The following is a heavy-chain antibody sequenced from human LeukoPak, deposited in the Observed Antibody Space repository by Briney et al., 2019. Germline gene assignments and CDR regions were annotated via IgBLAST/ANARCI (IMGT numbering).Heavy chain of an antibody. V-gene: IGHV1-18*01. D-gene: IGHD3-3*01. CDR3: ARDLGYDFWSGYSYYYYYYMDV. Sequence: ASVNVSCKASGYTFTSYGISWVRQAPGQGLEWMGWISAYNGNTNYAQKLQGRVTMTTDTPTSTAYMELRSLRSDDTAVYYCARDLGYDFWSGYSYYYYYYMDVWGKGTTVTVSS. J-gene: IGHJ6*03. CDR2: ISAYNGNT. CDR1: GYTFTSYG.